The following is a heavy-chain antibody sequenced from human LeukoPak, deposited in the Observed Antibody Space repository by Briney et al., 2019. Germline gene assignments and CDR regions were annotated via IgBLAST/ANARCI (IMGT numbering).Heavy chain of an antibody. CDR3: AKEEVPDAFDI. CDR1: GFAFSSYG. CDR2: ISGSGGST. Sequence: GRSLRLSCAASGFAFSSYGMHWVRQAPGKGLEWVSAISGSGGSTYYADSVKGRFTISRDNSKNTLCLQMNSLRAEDTAVYYCAKEEVPDAFDIWGQGTMVTVSS. J-gene: IGHJ3*02. V-gene: IGHV3-23*01.